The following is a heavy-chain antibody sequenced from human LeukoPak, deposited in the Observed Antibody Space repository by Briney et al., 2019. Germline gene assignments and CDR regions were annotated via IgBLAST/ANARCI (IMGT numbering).Heavy chain of an antibody. Sequence: GGSLRLSCAAFGFTFDDYAMHWVRQAPGKGPEWVSLISGDGGSTYYADSVKGRFTISRDNSKNSLYLQMNSLRTEDTALYYCAKDMARARDFWSGYYSGGIDYWGQGTLVTVSS. D-gene: IGHD3-3*01. CDR2: ISGDGGST. CDR3: AKDMARARDFWSGYYSGGIDY. CDR1: GFTFDDYA. V-gene: IGHV3-43*02. J-gene: IGHJ4*02.